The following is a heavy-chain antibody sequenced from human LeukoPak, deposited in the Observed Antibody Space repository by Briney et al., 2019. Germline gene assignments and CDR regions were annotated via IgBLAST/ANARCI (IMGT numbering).Heavy chain of an antibody. J-gene: IGHJ4*02. CDR1: GDSISSVSYS. CDR2: IYYGGST. V-gene: IGHV4-39*07. CDR3: ARLYCSGSSCSFDY. Sequence: SETLSLTCTVSGDSISSVSYSWGWIRQPPEKELLYIGTIYYGGSTQYSPSLKSRVTISVDTSKNLFSLKLTSVTAADTAVYYCARLYCSGSSCSFDYWGQGTLVTVSS. D-gene: IGHD2-15*01.